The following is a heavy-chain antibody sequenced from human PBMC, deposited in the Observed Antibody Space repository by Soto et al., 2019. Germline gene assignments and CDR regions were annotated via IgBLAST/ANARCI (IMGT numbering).Heavy chain of an antibody. CDR3: ARDWRNLGMDV. CDR2: INSDGSST. J-gene: IGHJ6*02. CDR1: GFTLSSYW. Sequence: GGSLRLSCAASGFTLSSYWMDWVRQAPGKGLVWVSRINSDGSSTNYADSVKGRFTISRDNAKNTLYLQMNSLRAEDTAVYYCARDWRNLGMDVWGQGTTVTVSS. V-gene: IGHV3-74*01.